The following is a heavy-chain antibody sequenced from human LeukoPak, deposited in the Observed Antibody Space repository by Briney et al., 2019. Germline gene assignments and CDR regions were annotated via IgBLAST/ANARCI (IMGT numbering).Heavy chain of an antibody. V-gene: IGHV3-49*03. Sequence: PGGSLRLSCTASGFTFGDFAVSWFRQAPGKGLEWVGVIRSRAHGGTTEDAAAVKGRFTISRDDSKSIAYLQMNSLRAGDTALYFCARLSGTGYFDLWGQGTLVTVSS. CDR1: GFTFGDFA. D-gene: IGHD1-26*01. CDR3: ARLSGTGYFDL. CDR2: IRSRAHGGTT. J-gene: IGHJ4*02.